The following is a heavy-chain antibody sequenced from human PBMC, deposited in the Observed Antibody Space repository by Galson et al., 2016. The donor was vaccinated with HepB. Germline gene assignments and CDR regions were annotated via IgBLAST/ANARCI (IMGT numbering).Heavy chain of an antibody. V-gene: IGHV3-49*03. Sequence: LRLSCAGSGFTFGDYAMYWFRQAPGKGLEWVGYIRSKFYGGTTEDAASVKGRFTISRDDSNSIAYLQMNSLKTEDTAVYYCAEDIARSNGWSRPGRNDYWGQGTLVSVSS. CDR2: IRSKFYGGTT. CDR3: AEDIARSNGWSRPGRNDY. CDR1: GFTFGDYA. J-gene: IGHJ4*02. D-gene: IGHD6-19*01.